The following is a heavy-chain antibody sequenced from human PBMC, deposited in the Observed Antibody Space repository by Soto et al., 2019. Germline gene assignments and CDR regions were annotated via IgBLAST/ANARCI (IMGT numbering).Heavy chain of an antibody. Sequence: PWESLKISCKGSEYSFTSYWIGWVRQMPGKGLEWMGIIYPGDSDTRYSPSFQGQVTISADKSISTAYLQWSSLKASDTAMYYCARYGENQYEYYGMEVWGQGSTVTVSS. J-gene: IGHJ6*02. CDR2: IYPGDSDT. V-gene: IGHV5-51*01. D-gene: IGHD4-17*01. CDR3: ARYGENQYEYYGMEV. CDR1: EYSFTSYW.